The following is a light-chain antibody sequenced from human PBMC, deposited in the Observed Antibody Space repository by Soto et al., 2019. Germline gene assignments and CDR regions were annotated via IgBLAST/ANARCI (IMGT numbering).Light chain of an antibody. Sequence: DIVLTKSPGTLSLSPGEGATLSCRASQSVSSSYLAWYQQKPGQAPRLLMFAASSRATGIPDRFSGSGSGTEFTLTISRLEPEDFAVYYCQQYGSSPYTFGQGTKLEI. J-gene: IGKJ2*01. CDR1: QSVSSSY. CDR3: QQYGSSPYT. CDR2: AAS. V-gene: IGKV3-20*01.